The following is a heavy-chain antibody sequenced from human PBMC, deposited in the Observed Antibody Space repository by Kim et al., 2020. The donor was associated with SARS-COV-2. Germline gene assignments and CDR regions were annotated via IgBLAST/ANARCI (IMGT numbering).Heavy chain of an antibody. Sequence: TKYAHKVQGRLTMATAASTNTAYMELMSLTSDDTAVYYCARTESYTNYPDYWGQGTLVTVSS. V-gene: IGHV1-18*01. J-gene: IGHJ4*02. CDR3: ARTESYTNYPDY. CDR2: T.